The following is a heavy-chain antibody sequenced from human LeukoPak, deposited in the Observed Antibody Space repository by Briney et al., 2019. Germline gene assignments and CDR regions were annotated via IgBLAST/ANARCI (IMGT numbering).Heavy chain of an antibody. V-gene: IGHV3-13*01. CDR3: TKEFCGSRAACAGGPYYDF. CDR1: GFSFSKDD. CDR2: GGVTGDT. Sequence: GGSLRLSCAASGFSFSKDDFHWVRQGPGKGLGLVAAGGVTGDTYYADSVKARFTISREDAANSLYLQMRSLGAGDTALYYCTKEFCGSRAACAGGPYYDFWGRGALVTVSS. D-gene: IGHD2-15*01. J-gene: IGHJ2*01.